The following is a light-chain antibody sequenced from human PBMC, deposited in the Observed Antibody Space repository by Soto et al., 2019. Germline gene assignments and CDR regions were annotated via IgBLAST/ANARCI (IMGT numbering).Light chain of an antibody. CDR3: SSYTSRSNLGV. V-gene: IGLV2-14*02. Sequence: QSALTQPASVSGSPGQSITISCTGTRSDVGGYNLVSWYQQHPGKAPKLIIYDVSNRPSGVSNRFSGSKSGNTASLTSSVLQSEDDADYRCSSYTSRSNLGVFGGGTKLTVL. CDR1: RSDVGGYNL. J-gene: IGLJ3*02. CDR2: DVS.